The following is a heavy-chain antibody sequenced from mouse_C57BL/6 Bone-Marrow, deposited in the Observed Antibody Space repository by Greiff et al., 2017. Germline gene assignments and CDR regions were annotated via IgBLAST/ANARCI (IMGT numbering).Heavy chain of an antibody. CDR3: TSGGTYSKGY. CDR2: IDPANGYT. D-gene: IGHD2-5*01. J-gene: IGHJ2*01. Sequence: VQLQQPGAELVRPGASVKLSCTASGFNIKDDCMHWVKQRPEQGLEWIGWIDPANGYTEYASKFQGKATITVDTSSHTAYLQLRSLPSEDTAVYSGTSGGTYSKGYWGQGTTLTVSS. CDR1: GFNIKDDC. V-gene: IGHV14-4*01.